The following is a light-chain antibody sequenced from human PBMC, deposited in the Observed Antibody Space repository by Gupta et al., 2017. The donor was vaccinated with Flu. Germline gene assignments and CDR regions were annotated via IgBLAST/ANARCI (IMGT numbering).Light chain of an antibody. J-gene: IGKJ3*01. V-gene: IGKV1-5*03. CDR3: QQSTSYPLT. Sequence: PSTLSASVGDRVTITCRASQSISTWLAWFQQKPGKPPKLLIYKASGLESGVPSRFSGSGSGTEFTLTISSLQPDDFATYYCQQSTSYPLTFGPGTKVDIK. CDR1: QSISTW. CDR2: KAS.